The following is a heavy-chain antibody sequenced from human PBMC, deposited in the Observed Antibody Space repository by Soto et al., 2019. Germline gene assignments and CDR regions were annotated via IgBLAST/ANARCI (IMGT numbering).Heavy chain of an antibody. Sequence: ASVKVSCKASGYTFTSYDINWVRQATGQGLEWMGWMNPNSGNTGYAQKFQGRVTMTRNTSISTAYMELSSLRSEDTAVYCCAREGYYDFWSGYYQEAPYYGMDVWGQGTTVTVSS. CDR1: GYTFTSYD. J-gene: IGHJ6*02. CDR2: MNPNSGNT. V-gene: IGHV1-8*01. D-gene: IGHD3-3*01. CDR3: AREGYYDFWSGYYQEAPYYGMDV.